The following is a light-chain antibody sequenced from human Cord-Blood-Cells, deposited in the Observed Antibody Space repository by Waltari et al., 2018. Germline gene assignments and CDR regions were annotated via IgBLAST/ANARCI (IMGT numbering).Light chain of an antibody. V-gene: IGKV3-11*01. J-gene: IGKJ3*01. CDR1: QSVSSY. Sequence: EIVLTQSPATLSLSPGERATLSCRASQSVSSYLAWYQQKPGQAPRLLIYDSSNRATGIPARFSGCGSGTDFTLTISSIEPEDFAVYYCQQRSNWTPFTFGPGTKVDIK. CDR2: DSS. CDR3: QQRSNWTPFT.